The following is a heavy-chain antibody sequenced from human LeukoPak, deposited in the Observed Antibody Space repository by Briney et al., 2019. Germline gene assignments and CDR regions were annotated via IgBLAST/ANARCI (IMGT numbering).Heavy chain of an antibody. CDR2: IYYSGST. CDR3: AREEGSSVFFDY. J-gene: IGHJ4*02. CDR1: GGSISSGGYY. V-gene: IGHV4-31*03. Sequence: PPQTLSLTCTVSGGSISSGGYYWSWIRQHPGKGLEWIGYIYYSGSTYYNPSLKSRVTISVDTSKNQFSLKLSSVTAADTAVYYCAREEGSSVFFDYWGQGTLVTVSS. D-gene: IGHD6-6*01.